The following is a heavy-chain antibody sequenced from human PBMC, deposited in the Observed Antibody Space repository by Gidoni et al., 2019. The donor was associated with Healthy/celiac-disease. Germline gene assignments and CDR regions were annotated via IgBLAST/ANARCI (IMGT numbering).Heavy chain of an antibody. J-gene: IGHJ6*01. Sequence: QVQLVQSGAEVKKPGASVKVSCKASGYTFTGYYMHWVRQAPGQGLEWMGWINPNSGGTNHAQKVKGRVTMTRDTSISTAYMELSRLRSDDTAVYYWARDRPTLRYFDWLHKYYYYGMDVWGQGTTVTVSS. D-gene: IGHD3-9*01. CDR3: ARDRPTLRYFDWLHKYYYYGMDV. CDR2: INPNSGGT. CDR1: GYTFTGYY. V-gene: IGHV1-2*02.